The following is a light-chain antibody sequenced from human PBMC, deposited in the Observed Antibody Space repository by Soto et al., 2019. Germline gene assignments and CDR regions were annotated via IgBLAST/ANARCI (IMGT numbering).Light chain of an antibody. CDR3: SSYTSGSTDV. CDR1: SSDVGGSNY. J-gene: IGLJ1*01. Sequence: QSVLTQPASVSGSPGQSITISCTGTSSDVGGSNYVSWYQQHPGKAPKLIIFDVSHRPSGFSNRVSGSKSGNTASLTISGLQAEDEADYSCSSYTSGSTDVFGTGTKLAVL. CDR2: DVS. V-gene: IGLV2-14*03.